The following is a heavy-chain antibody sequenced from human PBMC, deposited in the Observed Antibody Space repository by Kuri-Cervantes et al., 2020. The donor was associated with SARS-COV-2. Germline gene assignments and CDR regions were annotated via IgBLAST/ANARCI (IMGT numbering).Heavy chain of an antibody. Sequence: SETLSLTCTVSGGSISSYYWSWIRQPPGKGLEWIGRIYTSGSTNYNPSLKSRVTMSVDTSKNQFSLKLSSVTAADTAVYYCARDPGIAVAGGFDYWGQGTLVTVSS. V-gene: IGHV4-4*07. CDR1: GGSISSYY. J-gene: IGHJ4*02. CDR2: IYTSGST. D-gene: IGHD6-19*01. CDR3: ARDPGIAVAGGFDY.